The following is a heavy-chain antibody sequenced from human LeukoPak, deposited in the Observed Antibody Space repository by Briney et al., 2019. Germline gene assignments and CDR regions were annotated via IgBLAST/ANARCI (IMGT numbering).Heavy chain of an antibody. CDR2: ISGSGGST. V-gene: IGHV3-23*01. Sequence: GRSLRLSCAASGFTFSSYAMSWVRQAPGKGLEWVSAISGSGGSTYYADSVKGRFTISRDNSKNTLYLQMNSLRAEDTAVYYCAKGGYDFWSGYWEGYFDYWGQGTLVTVSS. D-gene: IGHD3-3*01. J-gene: IGHJ4*02. CDR1: GFTFSSYA. CDR3: AKGGYDFWSGYWEGYFDY.